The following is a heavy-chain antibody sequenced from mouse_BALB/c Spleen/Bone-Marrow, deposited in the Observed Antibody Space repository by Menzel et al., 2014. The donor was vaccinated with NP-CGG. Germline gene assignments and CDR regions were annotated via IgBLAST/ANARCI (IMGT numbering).Heavy chain of an antibody. CDR3: ARGPTWYFDV. CDR1: GYAFTNYL. J-gene: IGHJ1*01. Sequence: VQLQQSGAELVRPGTSVKVSCKASGYAFTNYLIEWLKQRPGQGLELIGVINPGSGSTNYNEKFKGKATLTADKSSSTAYMQLRSPTSDDSAVYFCARGPTWYFDVWGAGTTVTVSS. D-gene: IGHD3-3*01. V-gene: IGHV1-54*03. CDR2: INPGSGST.